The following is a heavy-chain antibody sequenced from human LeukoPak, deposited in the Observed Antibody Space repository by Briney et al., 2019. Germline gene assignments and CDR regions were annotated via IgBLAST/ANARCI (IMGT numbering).Heavy chain of an antibody. J-gene: IGHJ5*02. Sequence: QSGGSLRLSCAASGFTFSGSAMHWVRQASGKGLEWVGRIRSKANSYATAYAASVKGRFTISRDNSKNTVYLQMNSLRVEDTAIYYCARDPLTGSYGVNWLDPWGQGTLVTVSS. CDR2: IRSKANSYAT. CDR3: ARDPLTGSYGVNWLDP. D-gene: IGHD1-26*01. CDR1: GFTFSGSA. V-gene: IGHV3-73*01.